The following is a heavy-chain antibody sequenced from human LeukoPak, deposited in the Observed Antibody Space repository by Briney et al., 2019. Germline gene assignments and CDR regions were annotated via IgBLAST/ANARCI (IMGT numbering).Heavy chain of an antibody. CDR2: ISSSGSTI. V-gene: IGHV3-48*03. Sequence: PGGSLRLSCAASGFTFSSYEMNWVRQAPGKGVEWVSYISSSGSTIYYADSVKGRFTISRDNAKNSLYLQINSLRAEDTAVYYCAELGITMIGGVWGKGTTVTISS. CDR1: GFTFSSYE. D-gene: IGHD3-10*02. CDR3: AELGITMIGGV. J-gene: IGHJ6*04.